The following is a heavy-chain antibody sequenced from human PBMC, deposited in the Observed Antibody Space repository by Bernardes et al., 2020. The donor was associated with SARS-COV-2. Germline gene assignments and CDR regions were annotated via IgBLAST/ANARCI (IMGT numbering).Heavy chain of an antibody. CDR2: IISSGST. CDR3: ARLDYYLSGTYYNARHY. D-gene: IGHD3-10*01. V-gene: IGHV4-39*01. CDR1: GDSIVSSKYS. J-gene: IGHJ4*02. Sequence: WETLSLTCSVSGDSIVSSKYSWGWIRQPPGKGLEWIGNIISSGSTFYTPSLRSRVTISVDMPNNQFSLRLTSVTAADTAVYFCARLDYYLSGTYYNARHYWGQGALVTVSS.